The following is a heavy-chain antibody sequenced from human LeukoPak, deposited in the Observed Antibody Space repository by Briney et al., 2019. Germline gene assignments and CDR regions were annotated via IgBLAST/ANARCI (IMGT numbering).Heavy chain of an antibody. CDR1: GFTFSSFG. CDR3: AKDLVIAVAGTLDY. D-gene: IGHD6-19*01. CDR2: ISYDGSNK. V-gene: IGHV3-30*18. Sequence: WGSLRLSCAASGFTFSSFGLDWVRQAPGKGLEWVAVISYDGSNKYYADSVKGRFTISRDNSKNTLYLQMNSLRAEDTAVYYCAKDLVIAVAGTLDYWGQGTLVTVSS. J-gene: IGHJ4*02.